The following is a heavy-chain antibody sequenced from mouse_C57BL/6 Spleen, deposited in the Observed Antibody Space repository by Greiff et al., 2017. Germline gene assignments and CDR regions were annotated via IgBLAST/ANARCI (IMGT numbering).Heavy chain of an antibody. Sequence: QVQLQQPGAELVKPGASVKLSCKASGYTFTSYWMHWVKQRPGRGLEWIGRIDPNSGGTKYNEKFKSKATLTVDKPSSTAYMQLSSLTSEDSADYYGARHIAQNYYEYDGYFDYWGQGTTLTVSS. CDR1: GYTFTSYW. CDR2: IDPNSGGT. V-gene: IGHV1-72*01. CDR3: ARHIAQNYYEYDGYFDY. D-gene: IGHD2-4*01. J-gene: IGHJ2*01.